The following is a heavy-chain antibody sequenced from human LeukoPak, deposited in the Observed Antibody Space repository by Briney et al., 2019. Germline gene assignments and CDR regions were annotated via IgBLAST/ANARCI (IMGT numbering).Heavy chain of an antibody. V-gene: IGHV4-59*01. D-gene: IGHD3-3*01. CDR3: ARAGYDFWSGYYYPADAFDI. J-gene: IGHJ3*02. CDR2: IYYSGST. Sequence: SETLSLTCTVPGGSISSYYWSWIRQPPGKGLEWIGYIYYSGSTNYNPSLKSRVTISVDTSKNQFSLKLSSVTAADTAVYYCARAGYDFWSGYYYPADAFDIWGQGTMVTVSS. CDR1: GGSISSYY.